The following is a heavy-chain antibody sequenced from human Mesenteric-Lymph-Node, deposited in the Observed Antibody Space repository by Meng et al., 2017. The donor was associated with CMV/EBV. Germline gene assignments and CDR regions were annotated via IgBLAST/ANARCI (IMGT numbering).Heavy chain of an antibody. CDR2: INYSGST. D-gene: IGHD2-2*01. Sequence: QGQLQQWGPGLLKPSETLSLTWAVYGGSFSGYYWSWIRQPPGKGLEWIGEINYSGSTNYNPSLKSRVTISVDTSKNQFSLKLSSVTAAETAVYYCARGLHIVVVPSYWFDPWGQGTLVTVSS. CDR1: GGSFSGYY. J-gene: IGHJ5*02. CDR3: ARGLHIVVVPSYWFDP. V-gene: IGHV4-34*01.